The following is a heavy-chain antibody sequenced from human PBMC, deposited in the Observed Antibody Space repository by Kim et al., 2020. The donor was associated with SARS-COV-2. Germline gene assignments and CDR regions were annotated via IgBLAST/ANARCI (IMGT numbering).Heavy chain of an antibody. CDR2: IWYDGSNK. Sequence: GGSLRLSCAASGFTFSSYGMHWVRQAPGKGLEWVAVIWYDGSNKYYADSVKGRFTISRDNSKNTLYLQMNSLRAEDTAVYYCARAHGDSSGYYYSAFDYWGQGTLVTVSS. CDR1: GFTFSSYG. CDR3: ARAHGDSSGYYYSAFDY. V-gene: IGHV3-33*01. J-gene: IGHJ4*02. D-gene: IGHD3-22*01.